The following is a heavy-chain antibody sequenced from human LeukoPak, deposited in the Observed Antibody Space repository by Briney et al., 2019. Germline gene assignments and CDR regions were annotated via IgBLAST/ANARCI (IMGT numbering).Heavy chain of an antibody. CDR3: ATHSSSWYYFDY. Sequence: GGSLRLSCAASGFTFSSYEMNWVRQDPGKGLEWVSYISSSGSTIYYADSVKGRFTISRDNAKNSLYLQMNSLRAEDTAVYYCATHSSSWYYFDYWGQGTLVTVSS. CDR2: ISSSGSTI. V-gene: IGHV3-48*03. CDR1: GFTFSSYE. D-gene: IGHD6-13*01. J-gene: IGHJ4*02.